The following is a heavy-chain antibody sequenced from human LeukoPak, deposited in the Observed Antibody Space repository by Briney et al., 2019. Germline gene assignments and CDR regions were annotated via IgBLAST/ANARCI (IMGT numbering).Heavy chain of an antibody. CDR1: GFTFSSYS. V-gene: IGHV3-21*01. Sequence: GGSLRLSCAASGFTFSSYSMNWVRQAPGKGLEWVSSISSSSSYIYCADSVKGRFTISRDNAKNSLYLQMNSLRAEDTAVYYCARVGGHSGSNYFVDYWGQGTLVTVSS. D-gene: IGHD1-26*01. CDR2: ISSSSSYI. J-gene: IGHJ4*02. CDR3: ARVGGHSGSNYFVDY.